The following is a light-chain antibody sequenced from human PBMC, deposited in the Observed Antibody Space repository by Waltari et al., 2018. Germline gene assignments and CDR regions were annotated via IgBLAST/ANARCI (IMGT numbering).Light chain of an antibody. Sequence: DIVMTQSPDSLAVSLGERSPINCRSNHSLFYHSTNKNYLGWLQQKPGQPPKWIISWASTRESGVPDRFSGSGSGTDFSLTITSLQAEDVAVYYCQQYYATPVTFGQGTKLEIK. CDR2: WAS. CDR1: HSLFYHSTNKNY. V-gene: IGKV4-1*01. CDR3: QQYYATPVT. J-gene: IGKJ2*01.